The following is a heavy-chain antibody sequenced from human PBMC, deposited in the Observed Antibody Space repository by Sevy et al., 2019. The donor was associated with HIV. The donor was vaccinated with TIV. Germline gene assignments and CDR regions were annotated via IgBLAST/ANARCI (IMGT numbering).Heavy chain of an antibody. CDR2: IRSGFNI. Sequence: GGSLRLSCELSGSTFSGHHLNWVRQAPGKGLEWVAYIRSGFNIYYTHSVRGRFTITGDNARNSMFMEMDSLRAEDTAVYYCATDPGWAFDNWGQGTLVTVSS. CDR1: GSTFSGHH. CDR3: ATDPGWAFDN. V-gene: IGHV3-48*01. J-gene: IGHJ4*02. D-gene: IGHD6-19*01.